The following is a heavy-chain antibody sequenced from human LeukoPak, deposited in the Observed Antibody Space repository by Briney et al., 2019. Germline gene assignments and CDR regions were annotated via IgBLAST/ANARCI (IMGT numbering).Heavy chain of an antibody. CDR1: GGSFSGYY. D-gene: IGHD3-10*01. CDR3: ARRRITMVRGVMYYMDV. CDR2: INHSGST. Sequence: PSETLSLTCAVYGGSFSGYYWTWIRQPPGKGLEWIGEINHSGSTNYNPSLKSRVTISVDTSKNQFSLKLSSVTAADTAVYYCARRRITMVRGVMYYMDVWGKGTTVTISS. J-gene: IGHJ6*03. V-gene: IGHV4-34*01.